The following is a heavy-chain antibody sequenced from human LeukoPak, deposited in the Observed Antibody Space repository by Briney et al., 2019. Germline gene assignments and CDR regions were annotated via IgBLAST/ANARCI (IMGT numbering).Heavy chain of an antibody. CDR1: GFTFNTNG. CDR3: ARGGSYLSAFDI. Sequence: EPGGTLRLSCAASGFTFNTNGMNWVRQAPGKGLEWVSGITYSGGNTYYADSVKGRFTISRDNSKNTLYLQMNSLRAEDTAVYYCARGGSYLSAFDIWGQGTMVTVSS. CDR2: ITYSGGNT. V-gene: IGHV3-23*01. D-gene: IGHD1-26*01. J-gene: IGHJ3*02.